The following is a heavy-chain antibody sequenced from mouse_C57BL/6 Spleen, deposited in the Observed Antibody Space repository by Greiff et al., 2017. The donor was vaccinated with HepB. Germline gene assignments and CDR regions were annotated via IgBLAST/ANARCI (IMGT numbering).Heavy chain of an antibody. D-gene: IGHD2-3*01. CDR2: IYPGNSDT. Sequence: EVQLQQSGTVLARPGASVKMSCKTSGYTFTSYWMHWVKQRPGQGLEWIGAIYPGNSDTSYNQKFKGKAKLTAVTSASTAYMELSSLTNEDSAVYYCTRSEDGYYEFAYWGQGTLVTVSA. V-gene: IGHV1-5*01. CDR3: TRSEDGYYEFAY. J-gene: IGHJ3*01. CDR1: GYTFTSYW.